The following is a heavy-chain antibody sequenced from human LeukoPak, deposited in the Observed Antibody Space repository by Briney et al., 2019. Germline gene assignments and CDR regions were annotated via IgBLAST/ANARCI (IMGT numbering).Heavy chain of an antibody. D-gene: IGHD6-19*01. CDR3: ARGRGSGHKENWFDP. V-gene: IGHV1-8*01. CDR2: MNPNSGNT. Sequence: GASVKVSCKASGYTFTTYDINWVRQATGQGLEWMGWMNPNSGNTGYAQKFQGRVTMTSNTSISTAYMELSSLRSEDTAVYYCARGRGSGHKENWFDPWGQGTLVTVSS. J-gene: IGHJ5*02. CDR1: GYTFTTYD.